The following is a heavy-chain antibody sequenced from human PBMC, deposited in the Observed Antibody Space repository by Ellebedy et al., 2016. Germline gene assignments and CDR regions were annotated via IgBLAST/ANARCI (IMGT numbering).Heavy chain of an antibody. Sequence: SETLSLTXTVSGGSISSSSYYWGWIRQPPGKGLEWIGSIYYSGSTYYNPSLKSRVTISVDTSKNQFSLKLSSVTAADTAVYYCARPLTYDSPIDAFDIWGQGTMVTVSS. V-gene: IGHV4-39*01. CDR1: GGSISSSSYY. D-gene: IGHD3-22*01. CDR2: IYYSGST. J-gene: IGHJ3*02. CDR3: ARPLTYDSPIDAFDI.